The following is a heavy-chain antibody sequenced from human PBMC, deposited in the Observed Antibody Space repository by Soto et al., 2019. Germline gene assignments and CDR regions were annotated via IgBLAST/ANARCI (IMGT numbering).Heavy chain of an antibody. CDR1: GFTFSSYA. CDR3: AKEGEPTGTRGDYYGMDV. J-gene: IGHJ6*02. V-gene: IGHV3-23*01. Sequence: EVQLLESGGGLVQPGGSLRLSCAASGFTFSSYAMSWVRQAPGKGLEWVSAISGSGGSTYYADSVKGRFTISRDNSKNTLYLQMNSLRAEDTAVYYCAKEGEPTGTRGDYYGMDVWGQGTTVTVSS. D-gene: IGHD1-1*01. CDR2: ISGSGGST.